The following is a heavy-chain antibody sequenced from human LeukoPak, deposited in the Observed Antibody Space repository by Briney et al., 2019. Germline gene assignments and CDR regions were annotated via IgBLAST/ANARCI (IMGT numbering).Heavy chain of an antibody. CDR2: LSDTGGNT. J-gene: IGHJ4*02. V-gene: IGHV3-23*01. Sequence: GGSLRLSCAASGFIFSHYGMMWVRQAPGKGLEWVSSLSDTGGNTFHADSAKGRFTISRDNSNNTLYLQLNSLRAEDTAVYYCAKAALRSSGWFRPYFDFWGQGILVTVSS. D-gene: IGHD6-19*01. CDR3: AKAALRSSGWFRPYFDF. CDR1: GFIFSHYG.